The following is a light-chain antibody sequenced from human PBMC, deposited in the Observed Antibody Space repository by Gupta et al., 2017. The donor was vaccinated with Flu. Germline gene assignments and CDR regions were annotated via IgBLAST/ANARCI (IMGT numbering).Light chain of an antibody. CDR2: AAS. CDR3: QQTYNTPWT. V-gene: IGKV1-39*01. J-gene: IGKJ1*01. CDR1: QSVSRY. Sequence: GDRVTISCRANQSVSRYLTWYQQIPGRAPNVLIYAASILQSGVPSRFSGSGSGTDFTLTISSLQPEDSAVYYCQQTYNTPWTFGQGTKVEIK.